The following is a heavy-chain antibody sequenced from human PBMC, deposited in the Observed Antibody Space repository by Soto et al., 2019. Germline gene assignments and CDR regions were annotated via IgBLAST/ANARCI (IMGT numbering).Heavy chain of an antibody. CDR1: GGTFSSYA. J-gene: IGHJ6*02. CDR2: IIPISDTT. Sequence: QVQLVQSGAEVKKPGSSVKVSCKASGGTFSSYAISWVRQAPGQGLEWMGGIIPISDTTNYAQKFQGRVTITADESTSTAYMELSRPRSEDTAVYYCARSQGSSTSLEIYYYYYYGMGVWGQGTTVTVSS. V-gene: IGHV1-69*01. CDR3: ARSQGSSTSLEIYYYYYYGMGV. D-gene: IGHD2-2*01.